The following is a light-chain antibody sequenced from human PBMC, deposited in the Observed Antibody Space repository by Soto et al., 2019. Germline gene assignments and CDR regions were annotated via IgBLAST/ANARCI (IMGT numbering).Light chain of an antibody. CDR3: QQYGSSGT. CDR1: QSVGGY. CDR2: GAS. Sequence: LYHSPATLSLTTGERATLSCRASQSVGGYLAWYQQKPGQAPRLLIYGASNRATGIPDRFSGSGSGTDFTLTISRLEPEDFAVYYCQQYGSSGTFGHVTMAAIK. V-gene: IGKV3-20*01. J-gene: IGKJ1*01.